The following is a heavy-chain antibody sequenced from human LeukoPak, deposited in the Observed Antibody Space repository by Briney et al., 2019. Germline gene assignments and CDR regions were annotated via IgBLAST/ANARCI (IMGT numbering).Heavy chain of an antibody. J-gene: IGHJ3*02. V-gene: IGHV3-74*01. CDR2: IEGDGSRT. D-gene: IGHD2-2*01. CDR1: GFTLGDFW. Sequence: PGGSLRLSCAASGFTLGDFWVFWFRQAPGKGLEWVSRIEGDGSRTNTADSVKGRFTISRDNAKNTVYLQMNSLRVEDTAVYYCTRDFRYVAFDIWGQGTMVTVSS. CDR3: TRDFRYVAFDI.